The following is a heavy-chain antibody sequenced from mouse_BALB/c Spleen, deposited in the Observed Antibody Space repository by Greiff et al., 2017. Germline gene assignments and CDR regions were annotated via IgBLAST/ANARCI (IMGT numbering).Heavy chain of an antibody. V-gene: IGHV5-4*02. D-gene: IGHD2-4*01. Sequence: EVKLVESGGGLVKPGGSLKLSCAASGFTFSDYYMYWVRQTPEKRLEWVATISDGGSYTYYPDSVKGRFTISRDNAKNNLYLQMSSLKSEDTAMYYCARDQIYYDYGGFAYWGQGTLVTVSA. CDR3: ARDQIYYDYGGFAY. J-gene: IGHJ3*01. CDR1: GFTFSDYY. CDR2: ISDGGSYT.